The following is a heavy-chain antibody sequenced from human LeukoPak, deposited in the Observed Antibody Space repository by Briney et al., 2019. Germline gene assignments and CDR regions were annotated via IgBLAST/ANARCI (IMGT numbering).Heavy chain of an antibody. V-gene: IGHV1-69*05. CDR2: IIPIFGTA. D-gene: IGHD2-15*01. CDR1: GGTFSSYA. J-gene: IGHJ5*02. Sequence: SVKVSCKASGGTFSSYAISWVRQAPGQGLEWMGGIIPIFGTANYAQKFQGRVKNPTDESTSTAYMELSSLRSEDTAVYYCASEVRYWSGGSCLFDPWGQGTLVTVSS. CDR3: ASEVRYWSGGSCLFDP.